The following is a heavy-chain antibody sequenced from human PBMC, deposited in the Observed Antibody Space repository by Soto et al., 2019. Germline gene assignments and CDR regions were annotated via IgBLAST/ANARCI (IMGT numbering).Heavy chain of an antibody. CDR3: AGGGYYYDSSGYYRAIQADD. CDR1: GYTFTSYA. Sequence: QVQLVQSGAEVKKPGASVKVSCKASGYTFTSYAMHWVRQAPGQRLEWMGWNNAGNGNTKYSQKFQGRVTITRDTPASTVNMELSSLRSEDTAVYYCAGGGYYYDSSGYYRAIQADDGGQGTLVTVSS. CDR2: NNAGNGNT. V-gene: IGHV1-3*01. J-gene: IGHJ4*02. D-gene: IGHD3-22*01.